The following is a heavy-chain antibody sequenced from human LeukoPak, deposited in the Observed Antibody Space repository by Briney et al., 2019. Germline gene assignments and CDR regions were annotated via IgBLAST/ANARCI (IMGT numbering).Heavy chain of an antibody. CDR3: ARVDRIYDILTGSYCYYMDV. CDR1: GGTFSSFA. V-gene: IGHV1-69*13. J-gene: IGHJ6*03. Sequence: SVKVSCKAPGGTFSSFAISWVRQAPGQGLEWMGGIFPLFATSVYAQKFQGRVTITADESTTTAYLELRSLRYEDTAVYYCARVDRIYDILTGSYCYYMDVWGKGTTVTISS. CDR2: IFPLFATS. D-gene: IGHD3-9*01.